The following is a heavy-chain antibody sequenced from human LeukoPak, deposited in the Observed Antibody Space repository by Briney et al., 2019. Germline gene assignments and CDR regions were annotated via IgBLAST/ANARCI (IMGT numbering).Heavy chain of an antibody. CDR3: ARGEYGDLFPAIYYYYYMDV. CDR1: GGTFSSYA. J-gene: IGHJ6*03. Sequence: ASVKVSCKASGGTFSSYAISWVRQAPGQGLEWMGGIIPIFGTANYAQKFQGRVTITTYESTSTAYMELSSLRSEDTAVYYCARGEYGDLFPAIYYYYYMDVWGKGTTVTVSS. D-gene: IGHD4-17*01. CDR2: IIPIFGTA. V-gene: IGHV1-69*05.